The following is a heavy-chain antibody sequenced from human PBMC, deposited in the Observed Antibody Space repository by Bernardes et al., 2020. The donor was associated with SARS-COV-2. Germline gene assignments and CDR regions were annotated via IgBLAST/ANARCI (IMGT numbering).Heavy chain of an antibody. V-gene: IGHV4-59*01. D-gene: IGHD2-15*01. CDR3: ARNTKMDYRGGKCYYYYYGMDV. Sequence: SESLSLTCTVSGGSISSYYWSWIRQPPGKGLEWIGYIYYSGSTNYNPSPKSRVTISVDTSKNQFSLKLSSVTAADTAVYYCARNTKMDYRGGKCYYYYYGMDVWNQGTTVTVSS. CDR2: IYYSGST. J-gene: IGHJ6*02. CDR1: GGSISSYY.